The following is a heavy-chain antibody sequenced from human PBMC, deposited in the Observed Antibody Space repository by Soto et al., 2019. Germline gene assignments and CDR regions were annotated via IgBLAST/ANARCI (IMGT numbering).Heavy chain of an antibody. CDR3: ARVPDY. J-gene: IGHJ4*02. Sequence: QLQLQESGSGLVRPTQTLSLTCAVSGGSISSGDYSWGWIRQPPGKALEWIGYIYHSGSTFYNPSLKSRVTISVDRSKNQFSLKLSSVTAADTAVYYCARVPDYWGQGTLVTVSS. V-gene: IGHV4-30-2*01. CDR1: GGSISSGDYS. CDR2: IYHSGST.